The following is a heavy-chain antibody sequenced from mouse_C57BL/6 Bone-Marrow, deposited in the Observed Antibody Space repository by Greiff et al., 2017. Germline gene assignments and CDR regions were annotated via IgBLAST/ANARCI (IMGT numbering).Heavy chain of an antibody. V-gene: IGHV1-64*01. CDR3: ARRLDWEFAY. J-gene: IGHJ3*01. D-gene: IGHD2-4*01. Sequence: QVQLQQSGAELVKPGASVKLSCKASGYTFTSYWMHWVKQRPGQGLEWIGMIHPNSGSTNYNEKFKSKATLTVDKSSSTAYMQLSSLTSEDSAVYYCARRLDWEFAYWGQGTLVTVSA. CDR2: IHPNSGST. CDR1: GYTFTSYW.